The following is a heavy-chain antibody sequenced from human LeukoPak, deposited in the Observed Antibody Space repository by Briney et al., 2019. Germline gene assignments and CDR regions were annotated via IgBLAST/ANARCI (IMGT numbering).Heavy chain of an antibody. V-gene: IGHV4-59*01. Sequence: SETLSLTCSVSDGSITMYYWTWIRQPPGKGLEWIGYVDYTGSTNFNPSLNSRVTISVDTTKNLFSLKLSSVTAADTAVYFCARGRGSSSTWYSTYYYYADMDVWGKGTTVTDSS. CDR2: VDYTGST. D-gene: IGHD1-1*01. CDR1: DGSITMYY. J-gene: IGHJ6*03. CDR3: ARGRGSSSTWYSTYYYYADMDV.